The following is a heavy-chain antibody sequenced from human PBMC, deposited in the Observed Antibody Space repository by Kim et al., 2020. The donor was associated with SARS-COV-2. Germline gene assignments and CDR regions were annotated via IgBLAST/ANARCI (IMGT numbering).Heavy chain of an antibody. CDR3: AKGRVETPMSFLVDP. J-gene: IGHJ5*02. CDR2: ISNDGSDK. D-gene: IGHD5-18*01. CDR1: GFTFRNYG. V-gene: IGHV3-30*18. Sequence: GGSLRLSCAASGFTFRNYGMHWVRQDPVKGLEWVAVISNDGSDKYYADSVKGRFTISRDNSKNTLYLQIDSLRADDTAVYYCAKGRVETPMSFLVDPWGQGTLVTVSS.